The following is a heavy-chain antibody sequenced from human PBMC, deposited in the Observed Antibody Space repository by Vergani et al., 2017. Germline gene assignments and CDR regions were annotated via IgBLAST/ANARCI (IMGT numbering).Heavy chain of an antibody. Sequence: QLQLQESRPGLVKPSETLSLTCTVSGGSISSSSYYWGWIRQPPGNGLEWIGSIYYSGSTYYNPSLKSRVTISVDTSKNQFSLKLSFDTAADTAVYYCAIEKRFLEWLLYAYYFDYWGQGTLVTVAS. V-gene: IGHV4-39*07. CDR1: GGSISSSSYY. J-gene: IGHJ4*02. D-gene: IGHD3-3*01. CDR3: AIEKRFLEWLLYAYYFDY. CDR2: IYYSGST.